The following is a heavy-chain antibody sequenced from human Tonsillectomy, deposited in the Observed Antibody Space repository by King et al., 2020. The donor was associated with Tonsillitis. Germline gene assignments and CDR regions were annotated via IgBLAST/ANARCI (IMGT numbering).Heavy chain of an antibody. CDR3: TTAVITMIVVVTPDY. Sequence: VQLVESGGGLVQPGRSLRLSCTASGFTFGDYAMSWVRQAPGKGLEWVGFIRSKAYGGTTEYAASVKGRFTISRDDSKSIAYLQMNSLKTEDTAVYYCTTAVITMIVVVTPDYWGHGTLVTVSS. V-gene: IGHV3-49*04. CDR2: IRSKAYGGTT. CDR1: GFTFGDYA. D-gene: IGHD3-22*01. J-gene: IGHJ4*01.